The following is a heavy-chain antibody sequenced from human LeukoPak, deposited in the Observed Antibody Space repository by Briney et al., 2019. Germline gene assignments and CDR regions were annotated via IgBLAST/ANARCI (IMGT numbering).Heavy chain of an antibody. CDR3: ARGGGEMATTFDY. V-gene: IGHV4-30-2*01. J-gene: IGHJ4*02. CDR2: IYHSGST. Sequence: PSETLSLTCAVSGGSISSGGYSWSWIRQPPGKGLEWIGYIYHSGSTYYNPSLKSRVTISVDRSKNQFPLKLSSVTAADTAVYYCARGGGEMATTFDYWGQGTLVTVSS. CDR1: GGSISSGGYS. D-gene: IGHD5-24*01.